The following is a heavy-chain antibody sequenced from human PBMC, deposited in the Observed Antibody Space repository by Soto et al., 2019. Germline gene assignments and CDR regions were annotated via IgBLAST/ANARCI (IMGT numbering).Heavy chain of an antibody. CDR1: GFTFSSYS. CDR2: ISSSSSYI. Sequence: EVQLVESGGGLVKPGGSLRLSCAASGFTFSSYSMNWVRQAPGKGLEWVSSISSSSSYIYYADSVKGRFTISRDNAKNSLYLQMNSLRAEDTAVYYCARDPRQWNYYYGIDVWGQGTTVTVSS. V-gene: IGHV3-21*01. J-gene: IGHJ6*02. CDR3: ARDPRQWNYYYGIDV. D-gene: IGHD1-1*01.